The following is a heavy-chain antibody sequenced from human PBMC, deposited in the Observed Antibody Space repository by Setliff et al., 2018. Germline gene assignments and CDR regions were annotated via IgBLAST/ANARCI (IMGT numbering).Heavy chain of an antibody. CDR2: IYRDGNT. CDR1: GYSIKSGYY. Sequence: LSLTCAVSGYSIKSGYYWGWIRQSPGKGLEWIGSIYRDGNTYFNPSLRSRVTISVDTSKNQFSLNLSSVTAADTAVYYCARDGYGDDWNTFVDVYYYYMDVWGKGTTVTVSS. CDR3: ARDGYGDDWNTFVDVYYYYMDV. J-gene: IGHJ6*03. V-gene: IGHV4-38-2*02. D-gene: IGHD5-18*01.